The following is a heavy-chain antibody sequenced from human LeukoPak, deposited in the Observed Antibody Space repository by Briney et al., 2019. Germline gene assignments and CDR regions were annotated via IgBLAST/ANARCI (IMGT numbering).Heavy chain of an antibody. CDR1: GGSISGYY. J-gene: IGHJ5*02. V-gene: IGHV4-59*01. CDR3: ARGTNWFDT. Sequence: PSETLSLICTVSGGSISGYYWSWIRQPPGKGLEWIAYFYYSGTTKCNPSLKSRVTISVDTSKNQFSLRLSSVTAADTAVYYCARGTNWFDTWGQGTLVTVSS. CDR2: FYYSGTT.